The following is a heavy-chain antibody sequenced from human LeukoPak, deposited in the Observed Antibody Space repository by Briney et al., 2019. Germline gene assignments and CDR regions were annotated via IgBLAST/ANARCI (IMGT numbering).Heavy chain of an antibody. Sequence: PSGTLSLTCAVSGGSISSSNWWSWVRQPPGKGLEWIGEIYHGGSTNYNPSLKSRVTISVDKSKNQFSLKLSSVTAADTAVYYCARSCSSTSCYSSADWFDPWGQGTLVTVSS. CDR3: ARSCSSTSCYSSADWFDP. J-gene: IGHJ5*02. CDR2: IYHGGST. CDR1: GGSISSSNW. D-gene: IGHD2-2*01. V-gene: IGHV4-4*02.